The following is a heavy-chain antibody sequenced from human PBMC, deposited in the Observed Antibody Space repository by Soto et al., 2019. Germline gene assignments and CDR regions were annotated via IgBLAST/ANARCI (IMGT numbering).Heavy chain of an antibody. J-gene: IGHJ4*02. CDR2: IIPVFGTA. V-gene: IGHV1-69*01. CDR3: ARDRDYGDYVFDS. CDR1: GGTFSSYA. D-gene: IGHD4-17*01. Sequence: QVQLVQSGAEVKKPGSSVKVSCKASGGTFSSYAIIWVRQAPGQGLEWMGGIIPVFGTANYAQKFQGRVTITADESTFTAYMELSSLTSEDTAVYYCARDRDYGDYVFDSWGQGTLVTVSS.